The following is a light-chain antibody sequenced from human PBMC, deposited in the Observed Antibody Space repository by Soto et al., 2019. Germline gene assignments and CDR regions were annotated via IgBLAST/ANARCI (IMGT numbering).Light chain of an antibody. CDR2: GAS. V-gene: IGKV3-20*01. Sequence: EIVLTQSPGTLSLSPGDRATLSCRASQTVSNNYLAWCQQKPGQAPRVIMYGASRRATGIPDRFSGSGSETDFTLTISSLEPEDFAVYYCQQYTGPPTTFGQGTRLEIK. CDR1: QTVSNNY. J-gene: IGKJ5*01. CDR3: QQYTGPPTT.